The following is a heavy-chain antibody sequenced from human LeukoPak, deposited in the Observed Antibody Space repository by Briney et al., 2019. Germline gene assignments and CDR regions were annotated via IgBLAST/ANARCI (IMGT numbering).Heavy chain of an antibody. Sequence: ASVKVSCKASGYTFTGYYMHWVRQAPGQGLEWMGWINPNSGGTNYAQKFQGRVTMTRDTSISTAYMELSSLRSEDTAVYYCARAEGGYCSGGSCYLSLSGAFDIWGQGTMVTVSS. CDR1: GYTFTGYY. CDR3: ARAEGGYCSGGSCYLSLSGAFDI. D-gene: IGHD2-15*01. V-gene: IGHV1-2*02. J-gene: IGHJ3*02. CDR2: INPNSGGT.